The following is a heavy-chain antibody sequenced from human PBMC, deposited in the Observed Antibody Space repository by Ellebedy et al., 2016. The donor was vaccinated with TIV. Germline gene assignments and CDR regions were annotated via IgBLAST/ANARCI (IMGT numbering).Heavy chain of an antibody. V-gene: IGHV1-46*01. CDR3: ASGITGTTLNAFDI. J-gene: IGHJ3*02. Sequence: ASVKVSXKASGGTFSSYAISWVRQAPGQGLEWMGIINPSGGSTSYAQKFQGRVTMTRDTSTSTVYMELSSLRSEDTAVYYCASGITGTTLNAFDIWGQGTMVTVSS. CDR2: INPSGGST. D-gene: IGHD1-7*01. CDR1: GGTFSSYA.